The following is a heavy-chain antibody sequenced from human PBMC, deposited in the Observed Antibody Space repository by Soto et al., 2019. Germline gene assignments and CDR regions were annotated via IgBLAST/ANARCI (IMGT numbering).Heavy chain of an antibody. CDR1: GFTFSGYA. CDR2: ISGGGGRT. V-gene: IGHV3-23*04. J-gene: IGHJ4*02. D-gene: IGHD5-18*01. CDR3: ALIGPKSHLASAMVGFEERPPSAY. Sequence: EVQVVESGGGLVQPGGSLRLSCAASGFTFSGYAMSWVRQAPGKGLEWVSAISGGGGRTYYADSVKGRFTISRDNSKNTLYLEMNSLRGEDTAKYYCALIGPKSHLASAMVGFEERPPSAYWGQGTQVTVSS.